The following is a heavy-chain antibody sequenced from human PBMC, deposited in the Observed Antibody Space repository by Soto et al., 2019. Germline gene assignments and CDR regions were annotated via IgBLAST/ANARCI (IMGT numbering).Heavy chain of an antibody. CDR3: AGQMYGFNAFLDS. J-gene: IGHJ4*02. CDR2: IYYGGST. D-gene: IGHD4-17*01. V-gene: IGHV4-59*08. CDR1: GGSISSDY. Sequence: SETLSLTCTVSGGSISSDYWSWIRQPPGKGLEWIGYIYYGGSTHSNPSLKSRVIISLDTSKNQFSLKLSSVTAADPAVYYCAGQMYGFNAFLDSWGKGALVPVSS.